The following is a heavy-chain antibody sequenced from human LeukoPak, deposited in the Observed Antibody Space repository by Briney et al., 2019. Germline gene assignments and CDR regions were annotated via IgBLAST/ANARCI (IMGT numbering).Heavy chain of an antibody. CDR1: GYTFTSYG. CDR2: ISAYNGNT. V-gene: IGHV1-18*04. CDR3: ARDQIGCSSTSCYHYSDY. J-gene: IGHJ4*02. Sequence: ASVTVSCKASGYTFTSYGISWVRQAPGQGLEWMGWISAYNGNTDYAQKLQGRVTMTTDTSTSTAYMELRSLRSDDTAVYYCARDQIGCSSTSCYHYSDYWGQGTLVTVSS. D-gene: IGHD2-2*01.